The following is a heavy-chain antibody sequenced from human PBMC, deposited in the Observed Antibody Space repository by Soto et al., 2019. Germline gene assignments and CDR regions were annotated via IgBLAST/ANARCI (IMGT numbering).Heavy chain of an antibody. V-gene: IGHV4-34*01. Sequence: PSETLSLTCAVYGGSFSGYYWSWARHPPGKGLEWIGEINHSGSTNYNPSLKSRVTISVDTSKNQFSLKLSSVTAADTAVYYCARGPIAARYYYYYYGMDVWGQGTTVTVSS. CDR2: INHSGST. CDR3: ARGPIAARYYYYYYGMDV. J-gene: IGHJ6*02. CDR1: GGSFSGYY. D-gene: IGHD6-6*01.